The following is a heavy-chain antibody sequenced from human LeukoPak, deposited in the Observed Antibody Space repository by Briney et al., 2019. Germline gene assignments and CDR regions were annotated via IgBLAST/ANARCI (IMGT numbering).Heavy chain of an antibody. J-gene: IGHJ4*02. V-gene: IGHV4-59*12. CDR3: ARGSYYYDSSGSLHPFDY. CDR1: GGSISSYY. D-gene: IGHD3-22*01. CDR2: IYYSGST. Sequence: SETLSLTCTVSGGSISSYYWSWIRQPPGKGLEWIGYIYYSGSTYYNPSLKSRVTISVDTSKNQFSLKLSSVTAADTAVYYCARGSYYYDSSGSLHPFDYWGQGTLVTVSS.